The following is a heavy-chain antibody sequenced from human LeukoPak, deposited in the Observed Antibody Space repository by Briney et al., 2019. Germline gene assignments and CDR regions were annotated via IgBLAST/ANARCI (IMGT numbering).Heavy chain of an antibody. CDR3: ATEAGAAGGGYAFDI. J-gene: IGHJ3*02. V-gene: IGHV7-4-1*02. CDR2: INTNTGNP. CDR1: GGTFSSYA. Sequence: ASVKVSCKASGGTFSSYAISWVRQAPGQGLEWMGWINTNTGNPTYAQGFTGRFVFSLDTSVSTAYLQISSLKAEDTAVYYCATEAGAAGGGYAFDIWGQGTMVTVSS. D-gene: IGHD6-13*01.